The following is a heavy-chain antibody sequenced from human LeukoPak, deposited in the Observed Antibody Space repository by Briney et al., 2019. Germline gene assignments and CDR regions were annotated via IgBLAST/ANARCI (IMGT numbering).Heavy chain of an antibody. CDR3: ARVFRYSGYDFDY. J-gene: IGHJ4*01. Sequence: GGSLRLSCAASGFTFSSYSMNWVRQAPGKGLEWVSSISSSSSYIYYADSVKGRFTISRDNAKNSLYLRMNSLRAEDTAVYYCARVFRYSGYDFDYWGHGTLVTVSS. D-gene: IGHD5-12*01. V-gene: IGHV3-21*01. CDR2: ISSSSSYI. CDR1: GFTFSSYS.